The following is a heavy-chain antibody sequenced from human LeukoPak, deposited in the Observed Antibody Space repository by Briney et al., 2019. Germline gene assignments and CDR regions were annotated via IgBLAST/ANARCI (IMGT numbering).Heavy chain of an antibody. J-gene: IGHJ6*02. V-gene: IGHV3-11*01. Sequence: GGSLRLSCAASGFTFSDFHMTWIRQAPGKGLEWISYICNRGSSIFYADSVKGRFTISRDNAKNSLYLQMNSLRAEDTAVYYCVRGGLTGATSNYQYYAGLDVWGQGTTVTVSS. CDR1: GFTFSDFH. CDR3: VRGGLTGATSNYQYYAGLDV. CDR2: ICNRGSSI. D-gene: IGHD7-27*01.